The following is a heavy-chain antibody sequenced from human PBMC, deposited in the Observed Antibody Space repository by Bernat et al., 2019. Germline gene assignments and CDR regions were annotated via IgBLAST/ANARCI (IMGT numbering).Heavy chain of an antibody. Sequence: QLQLQESGPGLVKPSETLSLTCIASGGSISSSSYYWGWIRQPPGKGLEWIGSIYYSGSTYYNPSLKSRVTISVDTSKNQFSLKLNSVAAADTAVYHCARHGLSIAAAAYPFDSWGQGTLVTVSS. CDR3: ARHGLSIAAAAYPFDS. J-gene: IGHJ4*02. V-gene: IGHV4-39*01. CDR1: GGSISSSSYY. D-gene: IGHD6-13*01. CDR2: IYYSGST.